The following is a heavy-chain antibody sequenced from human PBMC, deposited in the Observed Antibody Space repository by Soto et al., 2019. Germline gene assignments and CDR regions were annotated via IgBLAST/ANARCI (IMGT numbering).Heavy chain of an antibody. CDR1: GYTLTTYG. J-gene: IGHJ4*02. CDR3: ARGPTDYYDNSGDYFLDY. Sequence: QVQLVQSGAEVKKPGASVKVSCKASGYTLTTYGMSWLRQALGQGLDWMGGISTYNGNTKYAERLQGRVTMTTDTTTSTAYMELRSLRSDDTAVYYCARGPTDYYDNSGDYFLDYWGQGTLVTVSS. D-gene: IGHD3-22*01. V-gene: IGHV1-18*01. CDR2: ISTYNGNT.